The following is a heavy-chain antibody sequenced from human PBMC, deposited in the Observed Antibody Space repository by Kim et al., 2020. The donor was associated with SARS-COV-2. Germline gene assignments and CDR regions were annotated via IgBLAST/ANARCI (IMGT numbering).Heavy chain of an antibody. J-gene: IGHJ4*02. Sequence: YYTNSVKGRFTISLDKSKHTLYLQMNSLCAEETAVYYCAAVVVMEGFDYWGQGTLVTVSS. D-gene: IGHD3-22*01. V-gene: IGHV3-66*01. CDR3: AAVVVMEGFDY.